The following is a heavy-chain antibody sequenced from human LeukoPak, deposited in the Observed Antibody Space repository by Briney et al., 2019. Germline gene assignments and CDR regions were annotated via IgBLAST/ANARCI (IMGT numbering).Heavy chain of an antibody. CDR2: INPNSGGT. V-gene: IGHV1-2*02. CDR3: AVPPRCSSTSCYNGFDY. CDR1: GYTFTGYY. Sequence: ASVKVSCKASGYTFTGYYMHWVRQAPGQGLEWMGWINPNSGGTNYAQKFQGRVTMTRDTSISTAYMELSRLRSDDTAVYYCAVPPRCSSTSCYNGFDYWRQGTLVTVSS. D-gene: IGHD2-2*02. J-gene: IGHJ4*02.